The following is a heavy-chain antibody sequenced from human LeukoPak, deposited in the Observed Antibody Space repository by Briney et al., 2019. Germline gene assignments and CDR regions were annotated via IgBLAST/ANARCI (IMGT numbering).Heavy chain of an antibody. CDR2: INPNSGGT. J-gene: IGHJ4*02. CDR1: GYTFTSYY. D-gene: IGHD3-10*01. CDR3: ARGLSMVRGVKPGSFDY. Sequence: ASGKVSRNASGYTFTSYYMHWVRQAPGQGLEWMGWINPNSGGTKYAQKFQGRVTMTRDTSISTAYMELSSLRSDDTAVYCCARGLSMVRGVKPGSFDYWGQGTLVTVSS. V-gene: IGHV1-2*02.